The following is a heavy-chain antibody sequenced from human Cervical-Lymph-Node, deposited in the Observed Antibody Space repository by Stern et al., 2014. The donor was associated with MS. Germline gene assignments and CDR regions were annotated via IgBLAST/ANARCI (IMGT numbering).Heavy chain of an antibody. D-gene: IGHD3-22*01. V-gene: IGHV1-18*04. CDR2: TSAYNGNK. Sequence: VQLVESGAEAKKPGASVKVSCKAYGYNFTSYGISWARQAPGQGLEWMGWTSAYNGNKNYAQKLQGRGNMTPDTSTSTAYMELRSLRSDDTAVYFCARDDYDSSGYYLRYYYYGMDVWGQGTTVTVSS. J-gene: IGHJ6*02. CDR3: ARDDYDSSGYYLRYYYYGMDV. CDR1: GYNFTSYG.